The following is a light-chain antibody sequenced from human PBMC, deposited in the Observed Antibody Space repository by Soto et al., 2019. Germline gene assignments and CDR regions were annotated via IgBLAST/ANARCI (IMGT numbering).Light chain of an antibody. J-gene: IGKJ2*01. CDR1: QSVSSN. V-gene: IGKV3-15*01. Sequence: EIVMTQSPATLSVSPGERATLSCRASQSVSSNLAWYQQKPGQAPRLLLYGASTRATGIPARFGGSGSRTEFTLTISSLQSEDFAVYSCQQYNNWPPTFGQGTKLEIK. CDR2: GAS. CDR3: QQYNNWPPT.